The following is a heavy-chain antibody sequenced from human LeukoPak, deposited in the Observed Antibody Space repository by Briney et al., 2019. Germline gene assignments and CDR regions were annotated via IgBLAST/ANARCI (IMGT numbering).Heavy chain of an antibody. Sequence: SETLSPTCTVSGASVSSYYWIWIRQPAGRGLEWIGRIDASESTNYNPSLKSRVTILVDTSKNQFSLKLSSVTAADTAVYYCARADSSGDAFDIWGQGTMVTVSS. D-gene: IGHD3-22*01. CDR2: IDASEST. J-gene: IGHJ3*02. CDR3: ARADSSGDAFDI. CDR1: GASVSSYY. V-gene: IGHV4-4*07.